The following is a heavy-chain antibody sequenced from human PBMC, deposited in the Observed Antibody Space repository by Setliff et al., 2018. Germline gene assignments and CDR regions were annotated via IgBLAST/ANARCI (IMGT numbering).Heavy chain of an antibody. V-gene: IGHV1-2*02. CDR3: ARATRDSGGWYYEYNWFDP. J-gene: IGHJ5*02. CDR1: GYTFSAYY. Sequence: ASVKVSCKASGYTFSAYYIHWVRQAPGQGLEWMGWINPHSGGTNFPQTFQGRVTMTRDTSINTAYMELSTLTSDDTAVDFCARATRDSGGWYYEYNWFDPWGQGTLVTVSS. D-gene: IGHD6-19*01. CDR2: INPHSGGT.